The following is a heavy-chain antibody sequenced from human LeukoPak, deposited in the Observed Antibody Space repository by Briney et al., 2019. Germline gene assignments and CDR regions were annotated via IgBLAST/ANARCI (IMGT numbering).Heavy chain of an antibody. Sequence: ASVKVSCKASGYTFTSYYMHWVRQAPGKGLEWMGGFDPEDGETIYAQKFQGRVTMTEDTSTDTAYMELSSLRSEDTAVYYCATDNAGKQWLPLDFDYWGQGTLVTVSS. CDR1: GYTFTSYY. CDR2: FDPEDGET. V-gene: IGHV1-24*01. CDR3: ATDNAGKQWLPLDFDY. D-gene: IGHD6-19*01. J-gene: IGHJ4*02.